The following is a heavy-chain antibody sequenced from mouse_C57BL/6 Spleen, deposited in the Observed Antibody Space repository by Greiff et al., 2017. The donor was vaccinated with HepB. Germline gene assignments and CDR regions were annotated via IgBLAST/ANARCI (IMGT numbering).Heavy chain of an antibody. J-gene: IGHJ2*01. Sequence: EVKLMESGPGLVKPSQTVFLTCTVTGISITTGNYRWSWIRQFPGNKLEWIGYIYYSGTITYNPSLTSRTTITRDTPNNQFFLEMTSLTAEDTATYYCARERFTTGFDYWGQGTTLTVSS. CDR3: ARERFTTGFDY. V-gene: IGHV3-5*01. CDR2: IYYSGTI. D-gene: IGHD1-1*01. CDR1: GISITTGNYR.